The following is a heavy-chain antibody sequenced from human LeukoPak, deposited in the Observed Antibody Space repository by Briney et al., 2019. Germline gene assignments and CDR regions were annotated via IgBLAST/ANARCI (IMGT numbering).Heavy chain of an antibody. V-gene: IGHV4-59*01. D-gene: IGHD5-12*01. CDR3: ARGEGGYEPLGY. Sequence: TSETLSLTCTVSGGSISSYYWSWIRQPPGKGLEWIGYIYYSGSTNYNPSLKSRVTISVDTSKNQFSLKLSSVTAADTAVYYCARGEGGYEPLGYWGQGTLVTVSS. CDR1: GGSISSYY. J-gene: IGHJ4*02. CDR2: IYYSGST.